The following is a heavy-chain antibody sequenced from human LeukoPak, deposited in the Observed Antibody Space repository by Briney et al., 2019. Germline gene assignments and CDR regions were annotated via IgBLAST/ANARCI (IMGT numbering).Heavy chain of an antibody. CDR2: IYYSGST. V-gene: IGHV4-39*07. J-gene: IGHJ3*02. CDR3: ARDRPLSITMVRGVNYDAFDI. D-gene: IGHD3-10*01. Sequence: NPSETLSLTCTVSGGSISSSSYYWGWIRQPPGKGLEWIGSIYYSGSTYYNPSLKSRVTISVDTSKNQFSLKLSSVTAADTAVYYCARDRPLSITMVRGVNYDAFDIWGQGTMVTVSS. CDR1: GGSISSSSYY.